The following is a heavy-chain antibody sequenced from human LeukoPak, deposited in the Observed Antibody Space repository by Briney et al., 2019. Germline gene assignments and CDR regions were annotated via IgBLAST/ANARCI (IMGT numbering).Heavy chain of an antibody. CDR1: GGSINSYY. CDR2: IYYSGST. J-gene: IGHJ4*02. V-gene: IGHV4-59*01. D-gene: IGHD2-2*01. CDR3: ARVRCISTSCPIDY. Sequence: PSETLSLTCTVSGGSINSYYWSWIRQPPGKGLEWLGSIYYSGSTKYNPSLKSRVTISVDTSKNQFSLKLSSVTAADTAVYYCARVRCISTSCPIDYWGQGTLVTVSS.